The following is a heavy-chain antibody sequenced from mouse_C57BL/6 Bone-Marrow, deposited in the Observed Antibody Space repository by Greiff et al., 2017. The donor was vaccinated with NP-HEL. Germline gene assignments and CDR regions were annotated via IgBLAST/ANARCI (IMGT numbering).Heavy chain of an antibody. CDR2: IWWDDDK. CDR3: ARIPDGYLAWFAY. CDR1: GFSLSTFGMG. Sequence: QVTLKESGPGILQPSQTLSLTCSFSGFSLSTFGMGVGWICQPSGKGLEWLAHIWWDDDKYYNPALKRRLTISKDTSKNQVFLKIANVDTADTATYYCARIPDGYLAWFAYWGQGTLVTVSA. J-gene: IGHJ3*01. V-gene: IGHV8-8*01. D-gene: IGHD2-3*01.